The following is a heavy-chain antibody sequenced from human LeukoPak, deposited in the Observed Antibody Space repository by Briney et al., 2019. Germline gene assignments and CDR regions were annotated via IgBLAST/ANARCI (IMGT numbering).Heavy chain of an antibody. CDR2: IYYSGST. D-gene: IGHD2-2*01. V-gene: IGHV4-39*01. CDR1: GGSISSGDYY. J-gene: IGHJ2*01. CDR3: ARKYCSSTNCYRSPPYFDL. Sequence: PSQTLSLTCAVSGGSISSGDYYWAWIRQPPGKGLEWIGSIYYSGSTYYNPSLKSRVTISVDTSKNQFSLELSSVTAADTAVYYCARKYCSSTNCYRSPPYFDLWGRGTLVTVSP.